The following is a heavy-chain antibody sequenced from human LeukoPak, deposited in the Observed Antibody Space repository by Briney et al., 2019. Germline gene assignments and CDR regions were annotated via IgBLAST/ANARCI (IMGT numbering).Heavy chain of an antibody. CDR1: GGTFSSYA. CDR3: ARDAPGGDFWSGYYSDY. CDR2: IIPILGIA. Sequence: SVNVSCKASGGTFSSYAMSWVRQAPGQGLEWMGGIIPILGIANYAQKFQGRVTITAHKSTSTAYMELSSLRSEDTAVYYCARDAPGGDFWSGYYSDYWGQGTLVTVSS. V-gene: IGHV1-69*10. J-gene: IGHJ4*02. D-gene: IGHD3-3*01.